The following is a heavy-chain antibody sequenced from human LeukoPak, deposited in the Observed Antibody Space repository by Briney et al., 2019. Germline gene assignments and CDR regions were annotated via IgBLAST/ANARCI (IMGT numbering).Heavy chain of an antibody. Sequence: GSLRLSCTASGFTFSSYAMSWVRQAPGKGLEWVSVISGSGGNTYYADSVKGRFTISRDNSKNTLYLQMNSLRAEDTAVYYCARDRGIAAARYYFDYWGQGTLVTVSS. CDR1: GFTFSSYA. CDR3: ARDRGIAAARYYFDY. J-gene: IGHJ4*02. D-gene: IGHD6-13*01. V-gene: IGHV3-23*01. CDR2: ISGSGGNT.